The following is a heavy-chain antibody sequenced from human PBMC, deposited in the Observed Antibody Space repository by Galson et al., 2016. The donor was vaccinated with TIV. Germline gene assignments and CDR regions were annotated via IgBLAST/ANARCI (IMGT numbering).Heavy chain of an antibody. D-gene: IGHD2-15*01. J-gene: IGHJ6*02. CDR2: ISDGGKT. CDR1: GLSVKINY. V-gene: IGHV3-66*02. Sequence: SLRLSCAASGLSVKINYMKWVRQAPGKGLEWVSLISDGGKTYYPDSVRGRFTISRDNSKNTLYLQMNSLRLEDTAVYYCARDRVVDATYYYYYYGMDVWGQGTAVTVSS. CDR3: ARDRVVDATYYYYYYGMDV.